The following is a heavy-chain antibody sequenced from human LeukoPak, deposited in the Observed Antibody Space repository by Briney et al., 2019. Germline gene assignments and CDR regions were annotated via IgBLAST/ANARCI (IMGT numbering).Heavy chain of an antibody. J-gene: IGHJ4*02. V-gene: IGHV3-13*01. Sequence: GGSLRLSCSASGFTFSSYDMHWVRQAPGKGLEWVSAFHTDGGTYYLDSVKGRFTISREDAKNSLYLQMNTLRAGDTAVYYCARGSGPGVTTIDSWGREPWSSSPQ. CDR1: GFTFSSYD. CDR3: ARGSGPGVTTIDS. CDR2: FHTDGGT. D-gene: IGHD4-17*01.